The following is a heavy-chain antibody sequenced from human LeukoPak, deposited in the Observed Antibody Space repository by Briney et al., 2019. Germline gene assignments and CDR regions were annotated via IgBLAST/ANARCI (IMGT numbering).Heavy chain of an antibody. Sequence: GASVKVSCKASGYTFTDYYMHWVRQAPGQGLDWVGWINPTSGATNYAQKFQGRVTMTRETSNNTSYMELSRLRSDDTAVYYCAREFRTTTWSFDAFDLWGQGTMVTVSS. CDR3: AREFRTTTWSFDAFDL. CDR1: GYTFTDYY. D-gene: IGHD1/OR15-1a*01. V-gene: IGHV1-2*02. CDR2: INPTSGAT. J-gene: IGHJ3*01.